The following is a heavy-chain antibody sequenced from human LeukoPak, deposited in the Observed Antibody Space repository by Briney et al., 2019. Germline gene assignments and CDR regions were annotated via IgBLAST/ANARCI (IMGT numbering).Heavy chain of an antibody. J-gene: IGHJ3*02. CDR1: GGSISSYY. CDR3: ARRGRFYASGSYSWAFDI. D-gene: IGHD3-10*01. CDR2: IYYSGST. Sequence: PSETLSLTCTVSGGSISSYYWSWIRQPAGKGLEWIGRIYYSGSTYYNPSLKSRVTISVDTSKNQFSLNLSSVNAADTAVYYCARRGRFYASGSYSWAFDIWGQGTMVTVSS. V-gene: IGHV4-59*05.